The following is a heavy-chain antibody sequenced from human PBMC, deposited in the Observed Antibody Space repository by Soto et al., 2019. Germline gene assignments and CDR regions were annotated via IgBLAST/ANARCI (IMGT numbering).Heavy chain of an antibody. CDR3: ARGTSASLQDAFDI. J-gene: IGHJ3*02. CDR2: IIPILGIA. CDR1: GGTFSSYA. V-gene: IGHV1-69*10. Sequence: ASVKVSCKASGGTFSSYAISWVRQAPGQGLEWMGGIIPILGIANYAQKFQGRVTITADKSTSTAYMELSSLRSVDTAVYYCARGTSASLQDAFDIWGQGTMVTVSS. D-gene: IGHD6-25*01.